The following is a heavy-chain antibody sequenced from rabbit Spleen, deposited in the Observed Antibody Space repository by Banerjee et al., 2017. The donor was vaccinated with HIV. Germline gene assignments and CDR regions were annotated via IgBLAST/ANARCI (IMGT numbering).Heavy chain of an antibody. J-gene: IGHJ4*01. CDR2: IYVGGGGNT. V-gene: IGHV1S47*01. CDR1: GFDFSSYG. Sequence: QEQLVESGGGLVQPGGSLKLSCKASGFDFSSYGVSWVRQAPGKGPEWIAYIYVGGGGNTYYASWAKGRFTISSHNAQNTLHLQLSSLTAADTATYFCVRDQAGDADYGPYYLNLWGPGTLVTVS. CDR3: VRDQAGDADYGPYYLNL. D-gene: IGHD2-1*01.